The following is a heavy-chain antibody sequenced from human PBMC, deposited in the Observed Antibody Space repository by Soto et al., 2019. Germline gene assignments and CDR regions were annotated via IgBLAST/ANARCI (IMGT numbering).Heavy chain of an antibody. CDR3: GSTNYNPSLKSRVTISVDTSKSQFSLKLSYVTAADTAVYYCARANEDPFWSGYFSPNYYYYMDV. J-gene: IGHJ6*03. D-gene: IGHD3-10*01. CDR2: IGATADAT. CDR1: GFTFSTYA. V-gene: IGHV3-23*01. Sequence: GGSLRLSCEASGFTFSTYAMSWVRQAPGKGLEWVSSIGATADATFYADSVAGRFSISSDNSKNTVSLQMNSLRAEDTAIYHCGSTNYNPSLKSRVTISVDTSKSQFSLKLSYVTAADTAVYYCARANEDPFWSGYFSPNYYYYMDVWGKGTTVTVSS.